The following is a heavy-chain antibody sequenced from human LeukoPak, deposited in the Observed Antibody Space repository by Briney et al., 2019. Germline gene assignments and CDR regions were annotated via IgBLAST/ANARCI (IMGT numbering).Heavy chain of an antibody. Sequence: EGSLRLSCAASGFTFSSYWMSWVRQAPGKGLEWVANIKQDGSEKYYVDSVKGRFTISRDNAKNSLYLQMNSLRAEDTAVYYCARAYGSGSYSLSPDYWGQGTLVTVSS. CDR3: ARAYGSGSYSLSPDY. J-gene: IGHJ4*02. CDR2: IKQDGSEK. D-gene: IGHD3-10*01. V-gene: IGHV3-7*04. CDR1: GFTFSSYW.